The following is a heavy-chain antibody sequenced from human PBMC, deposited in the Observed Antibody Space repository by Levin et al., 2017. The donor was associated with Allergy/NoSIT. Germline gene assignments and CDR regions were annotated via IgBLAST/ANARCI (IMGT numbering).Heavy chain of an antibody. V-gene: IGHV4-4*07. CDR1: GGSISSYY. CDR2: IYTSGST. CDR3: ARDSIITMVRGARGYYGMDV. J-gene: IGHJ6*02. D-gene: IGHD3-10*01. Sequence: SETLSLTCTVSGGSISSYYWSWIRQPAGKGLEWIGRIYTSGSTNYNPSLKSRVTMSVDTSKNQFSLKLSSVTAADTAVYYCARDSIITMVRGARGYYGMDVWGQGTTVTVSS.